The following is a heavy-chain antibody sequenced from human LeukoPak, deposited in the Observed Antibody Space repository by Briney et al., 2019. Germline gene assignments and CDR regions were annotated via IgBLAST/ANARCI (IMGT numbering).Heavy chain of an antibody. CDR3: ARRMVALDY. CDR1: GSTFTSYY. J-gene: IGHJ4*02. D-gene: IGHD2-15*01. CDR2: INPSGGST. V-gene: IGHV1-46*01. Sequence: GASVKVSCKASGSTFTSYYMHSGRQAPGQRVEWMGIINPSGGSTSYAQKCQGRVSMTWNMSTSTVYMELSSLRSEDTAVYYCARRMVALDYWGQGTLVTVSS.